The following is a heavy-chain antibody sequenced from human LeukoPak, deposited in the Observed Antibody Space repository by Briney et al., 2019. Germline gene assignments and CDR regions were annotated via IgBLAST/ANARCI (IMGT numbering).Heavy chain of an antibody. V-gene: IGHV4-39*01. CDR2: IYSSGST. J-gene: IGHJ4*02. D-gene: IGHD3-16*02. Sequence: SETLSLTCTVSGGSISSSSYYWGWIRQPPGKGLEWIGNIYSSGSTYYNASLQSRVTISIDTSKNQFSLKLSSVTAADTAVYYCASHIITFGGVIAKYYFDYWGQGTLVTVSS. CDR1: GGSISSSSYY. CDR3: ASHIITFGGVIAKYYFDY.